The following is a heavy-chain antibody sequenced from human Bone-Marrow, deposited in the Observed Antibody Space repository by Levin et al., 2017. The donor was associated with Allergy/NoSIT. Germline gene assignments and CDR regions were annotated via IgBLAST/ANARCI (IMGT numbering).Heavy chain of an antibody. CDR1: GYTFSSYW. V-gene: IGHV5-51*01. J-gene: IGHJ3*02. CDR3: ARLRRIAVRYDAFAI. Sequence: RGESLKISCKGSGYTFSSYWIGWVRQKPGKGLEWMGIIYPSDSDARYSPSFQGQVTISADKSISTAFLQWSSLKASESAMYYCARLRRIAVRYDAFAIWGQGTMVSVSS. D-gene: IGHD4-17*01. CDR2: IYPSDSDA.